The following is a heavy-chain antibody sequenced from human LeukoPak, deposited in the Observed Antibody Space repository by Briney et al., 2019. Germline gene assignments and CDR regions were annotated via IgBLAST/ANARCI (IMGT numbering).Heavy chain of an antibody. CDR1: GFTFSDYV. CDR2: ISIDGNNK. J-gene: IGHJ4*02. CDR3: AKDQSQ. V-gene: IGHV3-30*18. Sequence: GGSLRLSCAASGFTFSDYVMHCVRQAPGKGLEWVAVISIDGNNKYYGDSVKGRFTISRDNSKNTLYLQINSLRPEDTAVYYCAKDQSQWGQGTLVIVSS.